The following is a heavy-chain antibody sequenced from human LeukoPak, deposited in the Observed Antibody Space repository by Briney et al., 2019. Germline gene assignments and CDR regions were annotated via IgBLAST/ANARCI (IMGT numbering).Heavy chain of an antibody. CDR3: AELGITMIGGV. D-gene: IGHD3-10*02. Sequence: GGSLRLSCAASGFTFDDYAMHWVRQAPGKGLEWVSGISWNSVSIGYADSVKGRFTIFRDNAKNSLYLQMNSLRAEDTAVYYCAELGITMIGGVWGKGTTVTISS. J-gene: IGHJ6*04. CDR1: GFTFDDYA. V-gene: IGHV3-9*01. CDR2: ISWNSVSI.